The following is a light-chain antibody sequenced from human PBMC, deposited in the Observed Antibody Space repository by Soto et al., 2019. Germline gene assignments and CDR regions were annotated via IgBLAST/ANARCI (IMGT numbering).Light chain of an antibody. CDR2: GAS. Sequence: EIVMTQSQATLSVSPGERATLSCRGSQSVSSNLAWYHQKPCQAPRLPIYGASTRATGIPARFSGSGSGTEFTLTLSSLQPEYFAVYYCQQYNNWPFITFGQGTRLEIK. J-gene: IGKJ5*01. CDR1: QSVSSN. V-gene: IGKV3-15*01. CDR3: QQYNNWPFIT.